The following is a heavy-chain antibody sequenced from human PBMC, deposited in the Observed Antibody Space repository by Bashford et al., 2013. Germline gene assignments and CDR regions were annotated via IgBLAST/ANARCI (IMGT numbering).Heavy chain of an antibody. Sequence: SVKVSCKASGGTFSSYAISWVRQAPGQGLEWMGGIIPIFGTANYAQKFQGRVTITADESTSTAYMELSSLRSEDTAVYYCARDRFWSGSDKYYYYYYGMDVVGTKGPRSPSPQ. CDR3: ARDRFWSGSDKYYYYYYGMDV. CDR2: IIPIFGTA. D-gene: IGHD3-3*01. J-gene: IGHJ6*01. V-gene: IGHV1-69*13. CDR1: GGTFSSYA.